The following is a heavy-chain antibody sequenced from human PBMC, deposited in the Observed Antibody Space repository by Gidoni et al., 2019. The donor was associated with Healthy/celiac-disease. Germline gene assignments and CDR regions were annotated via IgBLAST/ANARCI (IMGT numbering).Heavy chain of an antibody. CDR2: LYYSGST. Sequence: QLQLQESGPGLVKPSETLSLTCTVSGGSLSSSSYYWGWIRQPPGKGLEWIGSLYYSGSTYYNPSLKSRVTISVDTSKNQFSLKLSSVTAADTAVYYCARDNYYDSTRGFDYWGQGTLVTVSS. D-gene: IGHD3-22*01. V-gene: IGHV4-39*07. CDR1: GGSLSSSSYY. CDR3: ARDNYYDSTRGFDY. J-gene: IGHJ4*02.